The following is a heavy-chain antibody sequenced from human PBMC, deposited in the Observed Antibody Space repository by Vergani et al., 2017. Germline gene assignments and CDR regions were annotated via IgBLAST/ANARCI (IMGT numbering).Heavy chain of an antibody. D-gene: IGHD1-1*01. CDR3: ARDFLTRVTTLDYYYMGV. Sequence: EVQLLESGGGLVQPGGSLRLSCAASGFTFSSYSMNWVRQAPGKGLEWVSYISSSSSTIYYADSVKGRFTISRDNSKNTLYLEMNALRAEDTAVYYCARDFLTRVTTLDYYYMGVWGKGTTVTVSS. CDR2: ISSSSSTI. CDR1: GFTFSSYS. V-gene: IGHV3-48*01. J-gene: IGHJ6*03.